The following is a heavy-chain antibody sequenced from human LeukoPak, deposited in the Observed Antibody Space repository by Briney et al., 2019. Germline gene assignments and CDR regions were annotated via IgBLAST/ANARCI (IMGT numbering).Heavy chain of an antibody. CDR1: GFTFSSYA. CDR3: ARAPYELNPGGDYFDY. D-gene: IGHD2-2*01. J-gene: IGHJ4*02. Sequence: PGGSLRLSCAASGFTFSSYAMHWVRQAPGKGLEWVAVISYDGSNKYYADSVKGRFTISRDNSKNTLYLQMTSLRPEDTAVYYCARAPYELNPGGDYFDYWGQGTLVTVSS. V-gene: IGHV3-30*04. CDR2: ISYDGSNK.